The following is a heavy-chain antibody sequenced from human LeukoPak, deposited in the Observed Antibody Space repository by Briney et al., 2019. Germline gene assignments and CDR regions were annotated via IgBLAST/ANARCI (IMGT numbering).Heavy chain of an antibody. D-gene: IGHD3-9*01. J-gene: IGHJ6*02. CDR3: AKVFKTAYYYGGNYYAMDV. CDR2: VYPSGNT. V-gene: IGHV4-61*02. Sequence: PSETLSLTCTVSGNSISSYNYYWSWVRQPAGKGLEWIGRVYPSGNTNYNPYNPSLTGRVTISIDASRNQFSLILTSVTAADTAVYYCAKVFKTAYYYGGNYYAMDVWGQGTTVTVSS. CDR1: GNSISSYNYY.